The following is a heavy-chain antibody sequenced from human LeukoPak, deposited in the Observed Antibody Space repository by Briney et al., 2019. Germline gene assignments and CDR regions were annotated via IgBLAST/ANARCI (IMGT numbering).Heavy chain of an antibody. V-gene: IGHV4-39*07. CDR2: IYYSGST. J-gene: IGHJ6*03. D-gene: IGHD1-26*01. Sequence: SETLSLTCTVSGGSISSSSYYWGWIRQPPGKGLEWIGSIYYSGSTYYNPSLKSRVTISVDTSKNQFSLKLSSVTAADTAVYYCARATSGSYYFRLDYYYMDVWGKGTTVTVSS. CDR1: GGSISSSSYY. CDR3: ARATSGSYYFRLDYYYMDV.